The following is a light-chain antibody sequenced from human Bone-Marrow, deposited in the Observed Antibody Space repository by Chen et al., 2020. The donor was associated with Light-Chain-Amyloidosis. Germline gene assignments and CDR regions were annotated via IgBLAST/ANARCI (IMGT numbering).Light chain of an antibody. J-gene: IGLJ3*02. CDR3: QSYQGSSQGV. CDR2: EDD. Sequence: NFMLTQPHSVSQSPGKTVIISGTRSRGSIATNYVQWYQQRPGSSPTTVIYEDDQRPSGVPDRFSGSIDRSSNSASLTISGLKTEDEADYYCQSYQGSSQGVFGGGTKLTVL. V-gene: IGLV6-57*01. CDR1: RGSIATNY.